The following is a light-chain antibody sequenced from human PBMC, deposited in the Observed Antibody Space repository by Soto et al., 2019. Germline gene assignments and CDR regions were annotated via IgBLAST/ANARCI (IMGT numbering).Light chain of an antibody. Sequence: DIQMTQSPSSLSASVGDRVTITCRASQSISSYLNWYQQKPGKAPKLLIYAAPSLQSGVPSRFSGSGSGTDFTLTISSLEPEDFAVYYCQQRSNWPRTFGQGTRLEIK. CDR3: QQRSNWPRT. V-gene: IGKV1-39*01. J-gene: IGKJ5*01. CDR2: AAP. CDR1: QSISSY.